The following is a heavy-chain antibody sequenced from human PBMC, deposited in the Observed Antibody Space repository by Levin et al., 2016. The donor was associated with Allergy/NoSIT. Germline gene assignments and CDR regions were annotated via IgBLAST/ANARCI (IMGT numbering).Heavy chain of an antibody. Sequence: SVKVSCKASGLTFTSSAMQWVRQARGQRLEWIGWIVVGSGNTNYAQKFQERVTITRDMSTSTAYMELSSLRSEDTAVYYCAADLIGYCSSTSCLWGDYGMDVWGQGTTVTVSS. CDR3: AADLIGYCSSTSCLWGDYGMDV. CDR2: IVVGSGNT. CDR1: GLTFTSSA. D-gene: IGHD2-2*01. V-gene: IGHV1-58*02. J-gene: IGHJ6*02.